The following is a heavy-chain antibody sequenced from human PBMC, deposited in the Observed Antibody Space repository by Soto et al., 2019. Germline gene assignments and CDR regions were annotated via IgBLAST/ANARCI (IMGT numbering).Heavy chain of an antibody. J-gene: IGHJ4*02. CDR2: IRGKADGGTA. CDR3: AADDSVASANVDY. Sequence: EVQLVESGGGLVKPGGPLSLSCAAPGFTFRNAWRAWVRQFPGKGREWVGRIRGKADGGTADYAAPVEGRFTISRDDSKNTLYLQMNSLKTEDTAVYFCAADDSVASANVDYWGQGTLVTVSP. D-gene: IGHD2-15*01. CDR1: GFTFRNAW. V-gene: IGHV3-15*01.